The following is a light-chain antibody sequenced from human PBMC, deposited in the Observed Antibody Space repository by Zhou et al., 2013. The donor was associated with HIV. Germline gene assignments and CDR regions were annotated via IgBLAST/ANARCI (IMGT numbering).Light chain of an antibody. V-gene: IGKV1-39*01. CDR1: ESISSY. CDR3: QQSYSTTTWT. J-gene: IGKJ1*01. CDR2: AAS. Sequence: DIQMTQSPSSLSASVGDSVTITCRASESISSYLHWYQQKPGKAPKLLIYAASSLQIGVPSRFSGSGSGTDFTLTIGSLQPEDFATYYCQQSYSTTTWTFGPGTRVDI.